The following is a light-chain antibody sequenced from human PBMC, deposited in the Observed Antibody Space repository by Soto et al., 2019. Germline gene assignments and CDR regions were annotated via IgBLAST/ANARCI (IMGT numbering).Light chain of an antibody. CDR2: LGS. CDR1: QSLLHRNGYNY. Sequence: DIVMTQSPLSLPVTPGEPASISCRSSQSLLHRNGYNYLDWYLQKSGQSPQLLIYLGSNRASGVTDRFSGSGSGTDFTLKSSRVEAEDVGVYYCMQALQTPTFGGGTKVEIK. V-gene: IGKV2-28*01. J-gene: IGKJ4*01. CDR3: MQALQTPT.